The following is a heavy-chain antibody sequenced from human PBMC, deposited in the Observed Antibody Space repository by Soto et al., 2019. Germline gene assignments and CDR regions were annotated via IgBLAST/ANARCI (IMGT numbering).Heavy chain of an antibody. D-gene: IGHD3-3*02. Sequence: QVQLQESGPGLVKPSQTLSLTCNVSGGSISSGGYYWSWIRQHPGKGLEWIGYIYYSGSTYYTPFLKTRVTLSVDTSKNQFSLELSSVTAADTAVYYCARAPPYLEAFDIWGQGTMVTVSS. V-gene: IGHV4-31*03. J-gene: IGHJ3*02. CDR2: IYYSGST. CDR3: ARAPPYLEAFDI. CDR1: GGSISSGGYY.